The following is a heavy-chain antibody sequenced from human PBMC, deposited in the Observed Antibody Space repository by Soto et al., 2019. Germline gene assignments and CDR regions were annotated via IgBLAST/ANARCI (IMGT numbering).Heavy chain of an antibody. J-gene: IGHJ4*02. CDR1: GFTFSDHY. CDR2: SKNQADSYTT. CDR3: TLWGSGNDFGAA. D-gene: IGHD3-10*01. Sequence: EVQLVESGGGLVQPGGSLRLSCAASGFTFSDHYMDWVRQAPGKGLEWVGRSKNQADSYTTEYAASVKGRFTISKDGSTNSLFLQMNSLKTEDTDVYYCTLWGSGNDFGAAWGQGILVTVSS. V-gene: IGHV3-72*01.